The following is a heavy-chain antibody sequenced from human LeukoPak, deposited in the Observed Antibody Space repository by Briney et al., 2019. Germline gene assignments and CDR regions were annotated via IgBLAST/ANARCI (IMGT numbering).Heavy chain of an antibody. V-gene: IGHV3-30*03. CDR2: ISYDGSNK. Sequence: PGGSLRLSCAASEFTFSSYGMHWVRQAPGKGLEWVAVISYDGSNKYYAESVKGRFTISRDNAKNSLYLQMNSLRAEDTAVYYCARDRHGSGSYLYYFDYWGQGTLVTVSS. D-gene: IGHD3-10*01. CDR3: ARDRHGSGSYLYYFDY. J-gene: IGHJ4*02. CDR1: EFTFSSYG.